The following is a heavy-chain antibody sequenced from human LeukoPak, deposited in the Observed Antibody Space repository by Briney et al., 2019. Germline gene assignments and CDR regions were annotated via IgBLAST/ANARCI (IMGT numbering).Heavy chain of an antibody. CDR2: ISAYNGNT. CDR3: ARDGSAGIMITFGGVANSDY. Sequence: ASVKVSCKASGYTFTSYGIGWVRQAPGQGHEWMGWISAYNGNTNYAQKLQGRVTMTTDTSTSTAYMELRSLRSDDTAVYYCARDGSAGIMITFGGVANSDYWGQGTLVTVSS. D-gene: IGHD3-16*01. J-gene: IGHJ4*02. V-gene: IGHV1-18*01. CDR1: GYTFTSYG.